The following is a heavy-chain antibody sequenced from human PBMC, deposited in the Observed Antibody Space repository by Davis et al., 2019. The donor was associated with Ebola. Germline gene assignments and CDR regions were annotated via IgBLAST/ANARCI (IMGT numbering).Heavy chain of an antibody. Sequence: PSETLSLTCTVSGGSISSYYWSWIRQPAGKGLEWIGRIYTSGSTNYNPSLKSRVTMSVDTSKNQFSLKLSSVTAADTAVYYCARVIAYYDSSGYAFDIWGQGTMVTVSS. CDR1: GGSISSYY. CDR3: ARVIAYYDSSGYAFDI. J-gene: IGHJ3*02. D-gene: IGHD3-22*01. V-gene: IGHV4-4*07. CDR2: IYTSGST.